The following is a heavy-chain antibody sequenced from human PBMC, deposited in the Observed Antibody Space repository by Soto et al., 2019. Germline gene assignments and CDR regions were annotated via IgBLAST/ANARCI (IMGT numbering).Heavy chain of an antibody. CDR2: IDPSDSYT. J-gene: IGHJ4*02. CDR1: GYSFTSYW. Sequence: HGESLKISCKGSGYSFTSYWISWVRQMPGKGLEWMGRIDPSDSYTNYSPSFQGHVTISADKSISTAYLQWSSLKASDTAMYYCARIVMGSSWYSSDYWGQGTLLTVYS. V-gene: IGHV5-10-1*01. CDR3: ARIVMGSSWYSSDY. D-gene: IGHD6-13*01.